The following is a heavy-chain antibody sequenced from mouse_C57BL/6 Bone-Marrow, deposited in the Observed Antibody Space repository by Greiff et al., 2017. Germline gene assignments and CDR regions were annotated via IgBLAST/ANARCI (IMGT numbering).Heavy chain of an antibody. CDR3: ADNWDGWYFDV. Sequence: QVQLQQPGAELVKPGASVKLSCKASGYTFTDYYINWVKQRPGQGLEWIGWIFPGSGSTYYNEKFKGKATLTVDKSSSTAYMLLSSLTSEDSAVYFCADNWDGWYFDVWGTGTTVTVSS. V-gene: IGHV1-75*01. J-gene: IGHJ1*03. CDR1: GYTFTDYY. CDR2: IFPGSGST. D-gene: IGHD4-1*01.